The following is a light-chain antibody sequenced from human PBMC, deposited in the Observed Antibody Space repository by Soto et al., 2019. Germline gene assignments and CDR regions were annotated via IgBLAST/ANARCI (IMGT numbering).Light chain of an antibody. J-gene: IGKJ1*01. V-gene: IGKV3-15*01. CDR2: DAS. Sequence: EVVMTPSPASLSASPGERVTLSCRASQNIRSSLAWYQQRPGQAPRLLIYDASTRATGIPPRFSGSGSGTEFTLTISSLQPDDFATYYCQHYNSYGTFGQGTKVDI. CDR3: QHYNSYGT. CDR1: QNIRSS.